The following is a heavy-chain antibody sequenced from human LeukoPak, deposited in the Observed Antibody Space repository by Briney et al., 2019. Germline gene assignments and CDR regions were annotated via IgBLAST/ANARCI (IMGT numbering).Heavy chain of an antibody. Sequence: ASVKVSCKASGYTFTSYDINWVRQATGQGLEWMGWMNPNSGYTGFAQKFQGRVTMTRDTSISTAYMELNSLRSEDTAVYYCVRVYGAIDYWGQGTLVTVSS. CDR3: VRVYGAIDY. CDR2: MNPNSGYT. D-gene: IGHD4-17*01. CDR1: GYTFTSYD. V-gene: IGHV1-8*01. J-gene: IGHJ4*02.